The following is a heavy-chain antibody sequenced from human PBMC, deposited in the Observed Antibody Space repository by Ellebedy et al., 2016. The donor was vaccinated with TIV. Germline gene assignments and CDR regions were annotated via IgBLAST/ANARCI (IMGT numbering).Heavy chain of an antibody. J-gene: IGHJ4*02. V-gene: IGHV3-30-3*01. D-gene: IGHD2/OR15-2a*01. Sequence: GESLKISCAASGFTFSSYAMHWVRQAPGKGLEWVTVISYDGGDEYYADSVKGRFTISRDNAENSLYLQMDSLRAEDTAVYYCARTEKGTFYFDYWGQGTLVTVSS. CDR1: GFTFSSYA. CDR2: ISYDGGDE. CDR3: ARTEKGTFYFDY.